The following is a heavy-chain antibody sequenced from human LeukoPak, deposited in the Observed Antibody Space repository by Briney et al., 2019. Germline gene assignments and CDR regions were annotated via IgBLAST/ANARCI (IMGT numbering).Heavy chain of an antibody. CDR1: GRPISIYY. Sequence: SETLSLTCTVSGRPISIYYWSWIRQPPGKGLEWIGYIYYSGSTNYNPSLKSRVTISVDTSKNQFSLKLSSVTAADTAVYYCARDYYDSSGYYREAFDPWGQGTLVTVSS. CDR2: IYYSGST. D-gene: IGHD3-22*01. J-gene: IGHJ5*02. CDR3: ARDYYDSSGYYREAFDP. V-gene: IGHV4-59*01.